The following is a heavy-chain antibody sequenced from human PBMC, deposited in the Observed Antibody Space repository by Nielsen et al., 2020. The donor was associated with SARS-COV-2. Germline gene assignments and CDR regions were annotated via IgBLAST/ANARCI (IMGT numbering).Heavy chain of an antibody. CDR1: GFTFSSYG. J-gene: IGHJ4*02. CDR2: IWYDGSNK. D-gene: IGHD6-13*01. V-gene: IGHV3-33*01. Sequence: GESLKISCAASGFTFSSYGMHWVRQAPGTGLEWVAVIWYDGSNKYYADSVKGRFTISRDNSKNTLYLQMNSLRAEDTAVYYCARDALDSSSWYGGYFDYWGQGTLVTVSS. CDR3: ARDALDSSSWYGGYFDY.